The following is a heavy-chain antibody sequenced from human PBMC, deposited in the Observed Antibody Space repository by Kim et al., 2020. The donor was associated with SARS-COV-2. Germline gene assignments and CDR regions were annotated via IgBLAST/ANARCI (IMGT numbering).Heavy chain of an antibody. CDR2: ISWNSGSI. CDR3: AKVPSGGSSSWAFDY. CDR1: GFTFDDYA. V-gene: IGHV3-9*01. J-gene: IGHJ4*02. Sequence: GGSLRLSCATSGFTFDDYAMHWVRQAPGKGLEWVSGISWNSGSIGYADSVKGRFTISRDNAKNSLYLQMNSLRAEDTALYYCAKVPSGGSSSWAFDYWGQGTLVTASS. D-gene: IGHD6-13*01.